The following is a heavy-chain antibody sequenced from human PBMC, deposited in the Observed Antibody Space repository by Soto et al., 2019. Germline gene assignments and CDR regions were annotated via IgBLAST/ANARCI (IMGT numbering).Heavy chain of an antibody. V-gene: IGHV3-74*01. D-gene: IGHD2-2*01. CDR2: INSDGSRT. CDR3: ARDLSSCTSARCYSYYYGMDV. CDR1: GFNFSRYW. Sequence: PGGSLRLSCSASGFNFSRYWTHWVRQVPGRGLMWVSHINSDGSRTSYADSVKGRFTISRDNAKNTLYLQMNSLRAEDTAVYYCARDLSSCTSARCYSYYYGMDVWGQGNPGHR. J-gene: IGHJ6*02.